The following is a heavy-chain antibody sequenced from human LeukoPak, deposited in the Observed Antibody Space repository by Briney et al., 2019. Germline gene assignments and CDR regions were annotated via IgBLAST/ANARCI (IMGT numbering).Heavy chain of an antibody. D-gene: IGHD2-2*01. V-gene: IGHV4-59*08. Sequence: SETLSLTCTVSRGSISNYYWSWIRQPPGKGLEWIGYIYYSGSTKYNPSLKSRVTISVDTSKSQFSLKLTSVTAADTAVYYCARLGIGVVPSAMLGDYYFDYWGQGTLVTVSS. CDR1: RGSISNYY. CDR2: IYYSGST. CDR3: ARLGIGVVPSAMLGDYYFDY. J-gene: IGHJ4*02.